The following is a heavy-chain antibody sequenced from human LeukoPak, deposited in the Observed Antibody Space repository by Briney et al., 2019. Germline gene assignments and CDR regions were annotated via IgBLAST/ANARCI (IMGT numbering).Heavy chain of an antibody. CDR2: ISAYNGNT. CDR3: ASCHCTNGVCYGECEYFQH. Sequence: ASVKVSCKASGYTFTSYGISWVRQAPGQGLEWMGWISAYNGNTNYAQKLQGRLTLTTDTSTSTAYMELGSLRSDDTAVYYCASCHCTNGVCYGECEYFQHWGQGTLVTVSS. V-gene: IGHV1-18*01. J-gene: IGHJ1*01. D-gene: IGHD2-8*01. CDR1: GYTFTSYG.